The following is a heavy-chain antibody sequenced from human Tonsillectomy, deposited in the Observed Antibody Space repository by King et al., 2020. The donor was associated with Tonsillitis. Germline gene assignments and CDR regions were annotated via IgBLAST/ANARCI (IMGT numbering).Heavy chain of an antibody. D-gene: IGHD3-16*01. Sequence: VQLVQSGTEVKKPGASVKVSCKASGYTFTDYYTHWVRQAPGQGLEWMGCINGNSGGTSRSQTFQGRVTMTRDTSISAAYMELSGLTSDDTAVYYCAREERGGFFDFWGQGTLVTVAA. CDR2: INGNSGGT. CDR1: GYTFTDYY. J-gene: IGHJ4*02. CDR3: AREERGGFFDF. V-gene: IGHV1-2*02.